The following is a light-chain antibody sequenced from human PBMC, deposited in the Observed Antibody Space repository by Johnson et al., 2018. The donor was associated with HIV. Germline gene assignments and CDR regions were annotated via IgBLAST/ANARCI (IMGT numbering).Light chain of an antibody. J-gene: IGLJ1*01. Sequence: SVLTQPPSVSAAPGQKVTISCSGSSSNIGNNYVSWYQQLPGTAPKLLIFENNKRPSGIPDRFSGSKSGTSATLGITGLQTGDEADYYCGTGDSSLSAPYFLGTGTKVTVL. V-gene: IGLV1-51*02. CDR1: SSNIGNNY. CDR3: GTGDSSLSAPYF. CDR2: ENN.